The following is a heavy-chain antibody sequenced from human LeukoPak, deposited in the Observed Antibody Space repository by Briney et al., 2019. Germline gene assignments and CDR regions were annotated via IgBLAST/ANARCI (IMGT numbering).Heavy chain of an antibody. CDR3: AKVASLYSSGLYFDY. D-gene: IGHD6-19*01. V-gene: IGHV3-23*01. CDR2: ISGSGGST. J-gene: IGHJ4*02. Sequence: PGGSLRLSCAASGFTFSSYAMSWVRQAPGKGLEWVSAISGSGGSTYYADSVKGQFTISRDNSKNTLYLQMNSLRAEDTAVYYCAKVASLYSSGLYFDYWGQGTLVTVSS. CDR1: GFTFSSYA.